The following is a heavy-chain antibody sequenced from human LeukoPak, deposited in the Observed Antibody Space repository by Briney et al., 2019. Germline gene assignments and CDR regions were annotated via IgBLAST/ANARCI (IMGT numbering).Heavy chain of an antibody. J-gene: IGHJ4*02. Sequence: KPSETLSLTCAVYGGSFSGYYWSWIRQPPGKGLEWIGEINHSGSTNYNPSLKSRVTISVDTSKNQFSLKLSSVTAADTAVYYCARGTTVTTSFDYWGQGTLATVSS. V-gene: IGHV4-34*01. CDR3: ARGTTVTTSFDY. CDR1: GGSFSGYY. D-gene: IGHD4-17*01. CDR2: INHSGST.